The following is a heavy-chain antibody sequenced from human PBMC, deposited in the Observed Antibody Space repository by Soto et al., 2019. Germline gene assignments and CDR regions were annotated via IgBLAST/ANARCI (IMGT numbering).Heavy chain of an antibody. CDR3: ASERPDGARLDP. V-gene: IGHV4-30-4*01. Sequence: QVQLQESGPGLVKPSQTLSLTCTVSGGSISSGDYYWSWIRQPPGKGLEWIGYIYHSGSTYYNPSLKSRVTIAVNTSKNQFPLKLSSVTAADTAGYYCASERPDGARLDPWGQGTLVTVSS. D-gene: IGHD6-6*01. CDR2: IYHSGST. J-gene: IGHJ5*02. CDR1: GGSISSGDYY.